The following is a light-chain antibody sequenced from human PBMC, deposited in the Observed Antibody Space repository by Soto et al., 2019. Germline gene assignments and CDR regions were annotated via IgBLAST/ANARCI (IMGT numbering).Light chain of an antibody. J-gene: IGKJ1*01. Sequence: DIQLTQSPSTLSASVGDSVTMTCRASQNISTSLAWYQHKPGKAPTLLMFDVSNLESGVPSRFSGSGSGKEFTLTISRLHSDDFATYYCQQYDYSRTFGQGTKWIS. CDR2: DVS. CDR1: QNISTS. CDR3: QQYDYSRT. V-gene: IGKV1-5*01.